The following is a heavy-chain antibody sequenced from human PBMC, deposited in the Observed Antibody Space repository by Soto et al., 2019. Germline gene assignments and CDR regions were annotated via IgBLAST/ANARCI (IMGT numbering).Heavy chain of an antibody. Sequence: GGSLRLSCAASGFTFDDYTMHWVRQAPGKGLEWVSLISWDGGSTYYADSVKGRFTISRDNSKNSLYLQMNSLRTEDTALYYCEKNGQKLVHHYGMDVWGQGTTVTVYS. CDR2: ISWDGGST. D-gene: IGHD6-13*01. CDR1: GFTFDDYT. V-gene: IGHV3-43*01. J-gene: IGHJ6*02. CDR3: EKNGQKLVHHYGMDV.